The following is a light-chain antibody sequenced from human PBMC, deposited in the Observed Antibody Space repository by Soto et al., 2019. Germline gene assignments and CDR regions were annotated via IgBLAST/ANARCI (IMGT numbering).Light chain of an antibody. CDR3: MQALQTPWT. CDR2: LTS. V-gene: IGKV2-28*01. J-gene: IGKJ1*01. Sequence: DIVMTQSPLSLPVTPGEPASISCRSSQSLLHSNGYNYLDWYLQKPGQSPQLLIYLTSKRASGVPDRFSGSGSGTDFTLKISRVEAEDVGDYYCMQALQTPWTFGQGTKVEIK. CDR1: QSLLHSNGYNY.